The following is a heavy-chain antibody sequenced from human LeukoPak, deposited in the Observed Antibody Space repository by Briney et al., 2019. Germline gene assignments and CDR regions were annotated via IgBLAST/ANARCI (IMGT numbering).Heavy chain of an antibody. CDR3: AREEGGDPDYSGYDYDAFDI. CDR1: GYTFTSYY. J-gene: IGHJ3*02. CDR2: INPSGGST. D-gene: IGHD5-12*01. Sequence: ASVKVSCKASGYTFTSYYMHWVRQAPGQGLEWMGIINPSGGSTSYAQKFQGRVTMTRDTSTSTVYMELSSLRSEDTAVYYCAREEGGDPDYSGYDYDAFDIWGQGTMVTVSS. V-gene: IGHV1-46*01.